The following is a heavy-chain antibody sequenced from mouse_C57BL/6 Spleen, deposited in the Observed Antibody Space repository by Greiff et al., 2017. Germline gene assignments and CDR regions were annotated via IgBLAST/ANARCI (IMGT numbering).Heavy chain of an antibody. CDR1: GFNIKDYY. CDR3: TTWRGSSYGFAY. CDR2: IDPEDGDT. Sequence: VQLQQSGAELVRPGASVKLSCTASGFNIKDYYMHWVKQRPEQGLEWIGRIDPEDGDTEYAPKFQGKATMTADTSSNTAYLQLSSLTSEDTAVCYCTTWRGSSYGFAYWGQGTLVTVAA. D-gene: IGHD1-1*01. V-gene: IGHV14-1*01. J-gene: IGHJ3*01.